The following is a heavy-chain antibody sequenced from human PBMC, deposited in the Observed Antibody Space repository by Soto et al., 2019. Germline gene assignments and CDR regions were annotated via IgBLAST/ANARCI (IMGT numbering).Heavy chain of an antibody. Sequence: SETLSLTCTVSGASVNDYYWNWVRQPLGKGLEWIGFIHYTGSRIFNPSLQSRVTISVDTSKNQFSLKLSSVTAADTAVYYCARVGSGSYYNQYYFDYWGQGTLVTVSS. J-gene: IGHJ4*02. D-gene: IGHD3-10*01. CDR1: GASVNDYY. CDR2: IHYTGSR. CDR3: ARVGSGSYYNQYYFDY. V-gene: IGHV4-59*02.